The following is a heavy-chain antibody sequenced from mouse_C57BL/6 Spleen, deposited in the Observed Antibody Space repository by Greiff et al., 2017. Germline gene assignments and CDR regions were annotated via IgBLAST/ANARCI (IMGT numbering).Heavy chain of an antibody. J-gene: IGHJ3*01. CDR2: LYPGDGDT. D-gene: IGHD2-4*01. CDR1: GYAFSSSW. Sequence: SGPELVKPGASVKISCKASGYAFSSSWMNWVKQRPGKGLEWIGRLYPGDGDTYYNGKFKGKATPTADKSSSTAYMQHSSLTSEDSAVYCCACGGYYDYDDGFAYWGQGTLVTVSA. V-gene: IGHV1-82*01. CDR3: ACGGYYDYDDGFAY.